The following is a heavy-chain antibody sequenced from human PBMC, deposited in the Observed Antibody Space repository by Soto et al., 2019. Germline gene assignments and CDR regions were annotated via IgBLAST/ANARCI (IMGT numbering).Heavy chain of an antibody. V-gene: IGHV3-48*01. D-gene: IGHD3-3*01. Sequence: GGSLRLSCAASGFTFSSYSMNWVRQAPGKGLEWVSYISSSSSTIYYADSVKGRFTISRDNAKNSLYLQMNSLRAEDTAVYYCARPCYDFWSGYEDYFDSWGQGT. CDR3: ARPCYDFWSGYEDYFDS. J-gene: IGHJ4*02. CDR1: GFTFSSYS. CDR2: ISSSSSTI.